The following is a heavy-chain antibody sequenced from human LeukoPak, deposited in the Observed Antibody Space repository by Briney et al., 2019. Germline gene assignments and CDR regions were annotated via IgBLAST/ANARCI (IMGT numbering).Heavy chain of an antibody. J-gene: IGHJ6*02. CDR2: VSSDGTNK. Sequence: GGSLRLSRAASGFTFNIYATHWVRQSPGKGLEWVAVVSSDGTNKYYADSVKGRFTISRDNSRNTLSLQMNSLRPEDTAVYYSARVGDYVDGMDVWGQGTTVTASS. V-gene: IGHV3-30-3*01. D-gene: IGHD4-17*01. CDR3: ARVGDYVDGMDV. CDR1: GFTFNIYA.